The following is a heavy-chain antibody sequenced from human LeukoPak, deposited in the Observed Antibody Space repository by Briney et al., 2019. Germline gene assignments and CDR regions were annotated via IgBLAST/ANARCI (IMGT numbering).Heavy chain of an antibody. CDR3: ARHDYSNYHYYYGMDV. V-gene: IGHV4-39*01. CDR1: GGSISSSSYY. Sequence: SETLSLICTVSGGSISSSSYYWGWIRQPPGKGLEWIGSIYYSGSTYYNPSLKSRVTISVDTSKNQFSLKLSSVTAADTAVYYCARHDYSNYHYYYGMDVWGQGTTVTVSS. D-gene: IGHD4-11*01. J-gene: IGHJ6*02. CDR2: IYYSGST.